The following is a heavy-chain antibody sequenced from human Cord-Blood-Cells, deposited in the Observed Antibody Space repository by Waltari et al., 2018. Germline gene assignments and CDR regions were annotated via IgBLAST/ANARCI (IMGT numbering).Heavy chain of an antibody. Sequence: QVQLVQSGAEVKKPGASVKVSCKASGYTFTGYYMHWVRQAPGQGLEWMGWIKPNRGDTSISTAYMELSRLRSDDTAVYDCARTGRDYAFDIWGQGTMVTVSS. J-gene: IGHJ3*02. CDR1: GYTFTGYY. D-gene: IGHD3-10*01. CDR2: IKPNRG. CDR3: ARTGRDYAFDI. V-gene: IGHV1-2*02.